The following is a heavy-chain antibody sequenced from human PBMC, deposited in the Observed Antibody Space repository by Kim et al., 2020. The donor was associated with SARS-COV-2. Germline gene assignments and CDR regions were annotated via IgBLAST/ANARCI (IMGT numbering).Heavy chain of an antibody. CDR3: AGDQNRNIWSYF. CDR2: IQYTGST. J-gene: IGHJ4*02. D-gene: IGHD6-13*01. Sequence: SETLSLTCSVSGDSIRSYYWSWIRQPPGKGLEWIGYIQYTGSTNYNPSLNSRVTISVDTSKNQFSLKLNSVTAADTAVYYCAGDQNRNIWSYFWGRGILVTVSS. V-gene: IGHV4-59*01. CDR1: GDSIRSYY.